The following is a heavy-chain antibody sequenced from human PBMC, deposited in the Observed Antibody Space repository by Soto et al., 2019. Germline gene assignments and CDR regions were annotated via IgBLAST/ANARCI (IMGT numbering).Heavy chain of an antibody. CDR2: MNPNSGNT. J-gene: IGHJ5*02. Sequence: ASVKVSCKASGYTFTSYDINWVRQATGQGLEWMGWMNPNSGNTGYAQKFQGRVTMTTDTSTSTAYMELRSLRSDDTAVYYCAKYSTPGWFDPWGQGTLVTVSS. V-gene: IGHV1-8*01. CDR3: AKYSTPGWFDP. D-gene: IGHD4-4*01. CDR1: GYTFTSYD.